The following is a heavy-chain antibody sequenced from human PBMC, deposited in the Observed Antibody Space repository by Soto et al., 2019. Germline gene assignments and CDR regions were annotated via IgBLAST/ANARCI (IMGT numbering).Heavy chain of an antibody. Sequence: QVQLVQSGTEVKKPGSSVKVSCKASGGTFRNYPINWVRQAPGQGLEWMGSIFPLTDIPDDAQNFQARLTISAHKSTSTAYMELSSLTSDDTAMYFCARGPLVVLNYFESWGQGTLVTVSS. CDR2: IFPLTDIP. V-gene: IGHV1-69*02. CDR1: GGTFRNYP. J-gene: IGHJ4*02. CDR3: ARGPLVVLNYFES.